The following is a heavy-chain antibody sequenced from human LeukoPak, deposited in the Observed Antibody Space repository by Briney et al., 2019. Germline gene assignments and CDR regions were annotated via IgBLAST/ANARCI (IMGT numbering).Heavy chain of an antibody. CDR3: ARALTDYDFWSGYYMPYYFDY. CDR2: IYYTGST. V-gene: IGHV4-59*01. J-gene: IGHJ4*02. D-gene: IGHD3-3*01. Sequence: PSETLSLTCSVSGGPISTYYWSWIRQPPEKGLEWIGYIYYTGSTNYNPSLKSRITMSVDMSKNQFSLKLSSVTAADTAVYYCARALTDYDFWSGYYMPYYFDYWGQGTLVTVSS. CDR1: GGPISTYY.